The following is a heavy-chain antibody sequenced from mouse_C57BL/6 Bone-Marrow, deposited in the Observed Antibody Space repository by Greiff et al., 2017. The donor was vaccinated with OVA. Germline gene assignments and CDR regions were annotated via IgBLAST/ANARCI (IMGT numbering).Heavy chain of an antibody. CDR1: GFSFTSYA. J-gene: IGHJ1*03. V-gene: IGHV2-9-1*01. D-gene: IGHD2-10*01. CDR3: ARRPYRSYWYCDV. CDR2: IWTGGGT. Sequence: VMLVESGPGLVAPSQSLSITCTVSGFSFTSYAISWVRQPPGKGLEWLGVIWTGGGTNYNSALKSRLSISKDNSKSQVFLKMNSLQTDDTARYYCARRPYRSYWYCDVWGTGTTVTVSS.